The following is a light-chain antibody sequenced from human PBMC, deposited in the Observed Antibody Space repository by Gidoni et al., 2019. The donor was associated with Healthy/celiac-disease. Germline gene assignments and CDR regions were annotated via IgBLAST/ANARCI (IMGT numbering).Light chain of an antibody. CDR2: LGS. Sequence: TPGEPASISCRSSQSLLHSNGYNYLDWYLQKPGQSPQLLIYLGSNRASGVPDRFSGSGSGTDFTLKISRVEAEDVGGYYCMQALRGTFGQGTRLEIK. J-gene: IGKJ5*01. V-gene: IGKV2-28*01. CDR3: MQALRGT. CDR1: QSLLHSNGYNY.